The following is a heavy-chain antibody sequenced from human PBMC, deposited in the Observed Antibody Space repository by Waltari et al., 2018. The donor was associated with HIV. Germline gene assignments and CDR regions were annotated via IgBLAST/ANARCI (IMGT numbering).Heavy chain of an antibody. V-gene: IGHV4-38-2*02. CDR3: ARDQDYYDSSGYTCYAFDP. Sequence: QVRLQESGPGLVQPSETLSLTCSVSGSSFSSTYYWSWIRQAPGKGLEWIGSIYRTGTTYYNPSLKSRVSVSLNMSKNQFSLKLSSVTAADTAVYYCARDQDYYDSSGYTCYAFDPWGQGTMVIVSS. CDR1: GSSFSSTYY. J-gene: IGHJ3*01. D-gene: IGHD3-22*01. CDR2: IYRTGTT.